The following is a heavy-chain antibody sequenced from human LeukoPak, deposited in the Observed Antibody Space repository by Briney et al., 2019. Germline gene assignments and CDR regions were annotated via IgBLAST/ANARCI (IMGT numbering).Heavy chain of an antibody. V-gene: IGHV3-66*01. D-gene: IGHD6-13*01. J-gene: IGHJ5*02. CDR3: AREVAAAGTFDP. Sequence: GGSLRLSCAASGFTVSSNYMSWVRQAPGKGLEWVSVIYSGGSTYYADSVKGRFTISRDNSKNTLYLQVNSLRAEDTAVYYCAREVAAAGTFDPWGQGTLVTVSS. CDR1: GFTVSSNY. CDR2: IYSGGST.